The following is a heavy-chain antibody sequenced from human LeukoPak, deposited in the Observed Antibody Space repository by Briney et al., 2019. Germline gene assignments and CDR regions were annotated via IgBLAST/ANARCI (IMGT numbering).Heavy chain of an antibody. V-gene: IGHV4-59*08. Sequence: SETLSLTCTVSGGSINSYYWRCLPESPGKGLECIGYICYSGSINYNPSLKSRVTISIDTSKNQFYLKLSSVTAADTAVYYCARHLPAASSYYSMDVWGQGTTVTVSS. CDR2: ICYSGSI. CDR1: GGSINSYY. CDR3: ARHLPAASSYYSMDV. D-gene: IGHD2-2*01. J-gene: IGHJ6*01.